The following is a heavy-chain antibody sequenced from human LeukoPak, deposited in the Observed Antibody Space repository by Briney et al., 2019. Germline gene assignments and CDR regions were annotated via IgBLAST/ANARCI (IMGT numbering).Heavy chain of an antibody. Sequence: SETLSLTCTVSGLSISSSDYYWAWIRQPPGQDLEWIGIIYYTGTTYYNPSLTSRATISVDTSKNQFSLRQGSVTAADTAVYYCARLAYYDRTIRRPNWFDPWGQGTLVTVS. CDR2: IYYTGTT. D-gene: IGHD3-9*01. V-gene: IGHV4-39*01. CDR3: ARLAYYDRTIRRPNWFDP. J-gene: IGHJ5*02. CDR1: GLSISSSDYY.